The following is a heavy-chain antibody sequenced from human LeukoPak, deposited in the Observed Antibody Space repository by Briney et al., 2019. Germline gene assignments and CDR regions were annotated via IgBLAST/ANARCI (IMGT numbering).Heavy chain of an antibody. J-gene: IGHJ3*02. CDR3: ARSDIVVVPAAMSDAFDI. D-gene: IGHD2-2*01. Sequence: GGSLRLSRAASGFTFSSYSMNWVRQAPGKGLEWVSSISSSSSYIYYADSVKGRFTISRDNAKNSLYLQMNSLRAEDTAVYYCARSDIVVVPAAMSDAFDIWGQGTMVTVSS. CDR1: GFTFSSYS. V-gene: IGHV3-21*01. CDR2: ISSSSSYI.